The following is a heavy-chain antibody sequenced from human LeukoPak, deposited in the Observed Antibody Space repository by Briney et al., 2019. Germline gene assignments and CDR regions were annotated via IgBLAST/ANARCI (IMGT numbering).Heavy chain of an antibody. CDR3: ARGVRFLEWPSKNYYGMDV. V-gene: IGHV3-30-3*01. Sequence: GRSLRLSCAASGFTFSSYAMHWVRQAPGKGLEWVAVISYDGSNKYYADSVKGRFTISRDNSKNTLYLQMNSLRAEDTAVYYCARGVRFLEWPSKNYYGMDVWGQGTTVTVSS. CDR2: ISYDGSNK. D-gene: IGHD3-3*01. J-gene: IGHJ6*02. CDR1: GFTFSSYA.